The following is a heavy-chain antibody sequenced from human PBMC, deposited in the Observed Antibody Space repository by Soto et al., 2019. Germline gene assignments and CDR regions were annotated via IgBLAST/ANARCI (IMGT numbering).Heavy chain of an antibody. CDR3: AGPKGSYSSGYYYFDY. V-gene: IGHV1-69*01. Sequence: QVQLVQSGAEVKQPGSSVKVSCKTSGGTFSTYAIYWVRQAPGQGLEWMGAIIPLFGTADYAQKFQGRVTITADESTSAAEMGLGSLRSGDTAVCCCAGPKGSYSSGYYYFDYWGQGTLVTVSS. CDR1: GGTFSTYA. D-gene: IGHD6-19*01. J-gene: IGHJ4*02. CDR2: IIPLFGTA.